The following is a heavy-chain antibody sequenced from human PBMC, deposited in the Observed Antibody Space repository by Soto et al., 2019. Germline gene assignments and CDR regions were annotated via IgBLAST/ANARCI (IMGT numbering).Heavy chain of an antibody. Sequence: PSRTLSLTCAISGDSVSSNSAAWNWIRLSPSRGLEWLGRTYFRSKWFNDYAVSVKSRITINPDTSKNQFSLQLTSVTPGDTAVYYCAIEGYYDSSGYYDPGRDAFDIWGQGTMVTVSS. J-gene: IGHJ3*02. V-gene: IGHV6-1*01. CDR1: GDSVSSNSAA. D-gene: IGHD3-22*01. CDR3: AIEGYYDSSGYYDPGRDAFDI. CDR2: TYFRSKWFN.